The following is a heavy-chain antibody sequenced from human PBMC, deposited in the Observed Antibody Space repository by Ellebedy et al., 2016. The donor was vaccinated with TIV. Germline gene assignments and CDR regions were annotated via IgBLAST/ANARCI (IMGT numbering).Heavy chain of an antibody. V-gene: IGHV3-53*01. J-gene: IGHJ6*02. CDR2: IYSGGRT. D-gene: IGHD5-24*01. Sequence: GESLKISCAASGFTVSNNYMTWVRQAPGKGLEWVSLIYSGGRTYYADSVKGRFTISRDNSKNTLYLQMNSLRAEDTAVYYCAKDLGDGYNKGFYGMDVWGQGTTVTVSS. CDR1: GFTVSNNY. CDR3: AKDLGDGYNKGFYGMDV.